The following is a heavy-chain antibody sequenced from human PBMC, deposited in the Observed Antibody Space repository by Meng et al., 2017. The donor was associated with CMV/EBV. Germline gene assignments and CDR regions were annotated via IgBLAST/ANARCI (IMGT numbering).Heavy chain of an antibody. CDR3: AKDGWDTAMPEGVNGMDV. CDR1: GFTFSSYG. J-gene: IGHJ6*02. CDR2: IRYDGSNK. D-gene: IGHD5-18*01. Sequence: GESLKISCAASGFTFSSYGMHWVRQASGKGLEWVAFIRYDGSNKYYADSVKGRFTISRDNSKNTLYLQMNSLRAEDTAVYYCAKDGWDTAMPEGVNGMDVWGQGTTVTVSS. V-gene: IGHV3-30*02.